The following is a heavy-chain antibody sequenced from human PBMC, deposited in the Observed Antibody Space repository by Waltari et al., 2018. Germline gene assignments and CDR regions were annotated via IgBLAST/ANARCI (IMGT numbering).Heavy chain of an antibody. CDR3: ARDSSGLGAFDI. V-gene: IGHV3-21*03. CDR1: GFTFSSYS. J-gene: IGHJ3*02. CDR2: INSRSSYI. D-gene: IGHD3-22*01. Sequence: EVQLVESGGGVVKPGGSLRLPCAASGFTFSSYSMNWVRRGPGKWLEWVPSINSRSSYINYADSVKGQFPISRDNAKNSLYLQMNSLGAEDTAVYYCARDSSGLGAFDIWGQGTMVTVSS.